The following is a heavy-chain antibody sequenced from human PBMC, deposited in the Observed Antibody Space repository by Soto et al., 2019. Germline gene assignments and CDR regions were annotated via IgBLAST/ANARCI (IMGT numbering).Heavy chain of an antibody. CDR1: GGSFSGYY. CDR3: ARSQGGYFSYFQH. Sequence: QVQLQQWGAGLLKPSETLSLTCAVSGGSFSGYYWSWIRQPPGKGLEWIGEINHSGSTNYNPSLKSRVTISVDTSKNQFSLKLSSVTAADTAVYYCARSQGGYFSYFQHWGQGTLVTVSS. V-gene: IGHV4-34*01. D-gene: IGHD5-12*01. CDR2: INHSGST. J-gene: IGHJ1*01.